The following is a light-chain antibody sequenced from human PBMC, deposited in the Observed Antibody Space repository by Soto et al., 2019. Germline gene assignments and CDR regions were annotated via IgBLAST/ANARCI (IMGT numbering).Light chain of an antibody. CDR1: QAILTY. J-gene: IGKJ4*01. V-gene: IGKV1-39*01. CDR3: QQTFSAAVT. CDR2: GAS. Sequence: DIHLTQSPSSLSAAVGDRVTITCRASQAILTYLNWFQQKAGKAPEVLIYGASSLRSGVPSRFTGSGSATDFTLTISSLQPEDPGTYFCQQTFSAAVTFGGGTKV.